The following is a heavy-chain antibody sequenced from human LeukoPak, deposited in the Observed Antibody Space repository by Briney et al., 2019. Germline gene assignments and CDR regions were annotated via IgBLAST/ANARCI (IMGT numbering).Heavy chain of an antibody. CDR2: IFYTGST. J-gene: IGHJ3*02. CDR1: SGSITNYH. Sequence: SETLSLTCSVSSGSITNYHWSWIRQPPGEGLEWIGYIFYTGSTNYNPSLESRVTMSVDTSKNQFSLTLSSVTAADTAVYYCARHLYDILTGARPGAFDIWGQGTMVTVSS. V-gene: IGHV4-59*08. CDR3: ARHLYDILTGARPGAFDI. D-gene: IGHD3-9*01.